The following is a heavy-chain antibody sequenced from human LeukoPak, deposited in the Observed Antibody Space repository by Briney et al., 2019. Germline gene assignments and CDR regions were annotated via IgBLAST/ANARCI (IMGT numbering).Heavy chain of an antibody. CDR3: ARDLRDKGYYYYMDV. CDR2: ISSSSSYI. J-gene: IGHJ6*03. CDR1: GFTFSSYS. Sequence: GGSLRLSCAASGFTFSSYSMNWVRQAPGKGLEWVSSISSSSSYIYYADSVKGRFTISRDNAKNSLYLQMNSLRAEDTAVYYCARDLRDKGYYYYMDVWGKGTTVTVSS. D-gene: IGHD2-15*01. V-gene: IGHV3-21*01.